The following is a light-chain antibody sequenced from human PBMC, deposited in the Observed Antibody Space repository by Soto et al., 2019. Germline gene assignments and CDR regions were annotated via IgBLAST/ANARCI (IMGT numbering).Light chain of an antibody. CDR2: GTS. Sequence: QSVLTQPPSVSGAPGQRVTISCTGSSSNIGAGYDVHWYQQLPGTAPKLPIYGTSTRPSGVPDRFSGSKSGTSASLAITGLQAEDEADYYCQSYDSSLSGSKGVFGTGTKVTVL. J-gene: IGLJ1*01. CDR1: SSNIGAGYD. CDR3: QSYDSSLSGSKGV. V-gene: IGLV1-40*01.